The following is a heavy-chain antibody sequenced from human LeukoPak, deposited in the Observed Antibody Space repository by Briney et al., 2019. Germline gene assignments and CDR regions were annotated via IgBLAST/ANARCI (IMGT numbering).Heavy chain of an antibody. CDR3: AKVEDIVVVVAATIDY. CDR1: GFTFSSYA. J-gene: IGHJ4*02. V-gene: IGHV3-23*01. Sequence: GGSLRLSCAASGFTFSSYAMSWVRQAPGKGLEWVSAISGSGGSTYYADSVKGWFTISRDNSKNTLYLQMNSLRAEDTAVYYCAKVEDIVVVVAATIDYWGQGTLVTVSS. D-gene: IGHD2-15*01. CDR2: ISGSGGST.